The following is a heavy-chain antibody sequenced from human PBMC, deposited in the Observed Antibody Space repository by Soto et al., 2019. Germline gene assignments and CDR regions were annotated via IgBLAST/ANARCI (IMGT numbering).Heavy chain of an antibody. D-gene: IGHD1-26*01. CDR3: AKDPGIGGGMTGYYYYGMDV. J-gene: IGHJ6*02. V-gene: IGHV3-23*01. CDR1: GFTFSSYA. CDR2: ISGSGGST. Sequence: GGSLRLSCAASGFTFSSYAMSWVRQAPGKGLEWVSTISGSGGSTYYADSVKGRFTISRDNSKNTLYLQMNSLRAEDTAVYYCAKDPGIGGGMTGYYYYGMDVWGQGTTVTVSS.